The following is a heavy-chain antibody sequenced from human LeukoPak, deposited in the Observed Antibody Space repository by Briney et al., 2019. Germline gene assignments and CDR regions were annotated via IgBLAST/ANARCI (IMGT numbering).Heavy chain of an antibody. V-gene: IGHV3-30-3*01. CDR3: ARDLAWGGY. CDR2: TSSDLNVK. D-gene: IGHD7-27*01. J-gene: IGHJ4*02. Sequence: GGSLRLSCAASGFTFRNYVIHWVRQAPGKGLEWVAVTSSDLNVKLYADSVKGRFTISRDNSRSTLYLQMNSLRPEDTAVYYCARDLAWGGYWGQGTLVTVSS. CDR1: GFTFRNYV.